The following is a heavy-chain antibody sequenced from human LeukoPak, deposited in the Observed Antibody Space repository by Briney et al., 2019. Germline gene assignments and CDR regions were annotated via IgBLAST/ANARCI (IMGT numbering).Heavy chain of an antibody. J-gene: IGHJ3*02. CDR2: ISSSSSTI. Sequence: GSFRLSCAASGFTLSTYTMNWVRQAPGKGLQWVSYISSSSSTIYYADSVKGRFTISRDNAKNSLYLQMNSLRDEDTAVYYCAREYSSSSGRAFDIWGQGTMVTVSS. CDR3: AREYSSSSGRAFDI. V-gene: IGHV3-48*02. CDR1: GFTLSTYT. D-gene: IGHD6-6*01.